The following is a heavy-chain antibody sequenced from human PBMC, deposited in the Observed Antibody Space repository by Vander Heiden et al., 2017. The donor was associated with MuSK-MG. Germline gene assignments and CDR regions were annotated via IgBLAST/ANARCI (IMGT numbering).Heavy chain of an antibody. J-gene: IGHJ3*02. Sequence: VQLVQSGAEVQKPGSSVMLSCKASRGTLRSSAFTGVRQAPGQGLEWMGGIIPIFGTANYAQKFQGRVTITADESTSTAYMELSSLRSEDTAVYYCARQSDYYDSSGYYRYDAFDIWGQGTMVTVSS. V-gene: IGHV1-69*01. CDR3: ARQSDYYDSSGYYRYDAFDI. CDR1: RGTLRSSA. CDR2: IIPIFGTA. D-gene: IGHD3-22*01.